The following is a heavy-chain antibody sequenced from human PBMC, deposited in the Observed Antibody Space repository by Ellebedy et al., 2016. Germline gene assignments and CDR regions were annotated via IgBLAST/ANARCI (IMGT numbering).Heavy chain of an antibody. CDR2: ISSSSYI. J-gene: IGHJ4*02. Sequence: GESLKISXAASGFTFSSYSMNWVRQAPGKGLEWVSSISSSSYIYYADSVKGRFTISRDNAKNSLYLQMNSLRAEDTAVYYCARDPRGYYYGSGADYWGQGTLVTVSS. CDR3: ARDPRGYYYGSGADY. V-gene: IGHV3-21*01. CDR1: GFTFSSYS. D-gene: IGHD3-10*01.